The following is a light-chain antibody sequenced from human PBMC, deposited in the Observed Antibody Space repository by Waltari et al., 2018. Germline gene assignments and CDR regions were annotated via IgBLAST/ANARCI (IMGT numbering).Light chain of an antibody. CDR2: DAS. V-gene: IGKV3-11*01. Sequence: EIVLTQSPATLSLSPGERATLSCRASQSVSSYLAWYQQKPGQAPMLLIYDASNRATGIPARFSGSGSGTDFTHTISSLEPEDFAVYYCQQRSNWPLSTFGPGTKVDIK. CDR1: QSVSSY. J-gene: IGKJ3*01. CDR3: QQRSNWPLST.